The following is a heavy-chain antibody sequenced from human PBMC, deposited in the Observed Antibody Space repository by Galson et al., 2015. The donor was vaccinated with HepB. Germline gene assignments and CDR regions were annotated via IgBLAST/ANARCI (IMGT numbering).Heavy chain of an antibody. J-gene: IGHJ6*02. Sequence: SLRLSCAASGFTFSSYGIHWVRQAPGKGLEWVAVISYDGSNKYYADSVKGRFAISRDNSKNTLYLQMNSLRVEDTAVYYCAKGMSLGYSSSAYNYSGMDVWGHGTTVTVSS. CDR1: GFTFSSYG. V-gene: IGHV3-30*18. CDR2: ISYDGSNK. CDR3: AKGMSLGYSSSAYNYSGMDV. D-gene: IGHD6-13*01.